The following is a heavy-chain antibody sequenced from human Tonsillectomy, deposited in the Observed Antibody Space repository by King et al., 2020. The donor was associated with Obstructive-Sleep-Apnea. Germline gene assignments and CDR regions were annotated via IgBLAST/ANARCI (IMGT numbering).Heavy chain of an antibody. J-gene: IGHJ5*02. CDR1: GFIFSDYY. CDR3: AGDYYGSGIYGWFDP. D-gene: IGHD3-10*01. CDR2: ISSDGSSI. V-gene: IGHV3-11*01. Sequence: VQLVESGGGLVKPGGSLRLSCAASGFIFSDYYMSWIRQAPGKGLEWVSYISSDGSSIYYADSLKGRFTISRDNAKNSLYLQMNSLRAEDTAVYYCAGDYYGSGIYGWFDPWGQGMLVTVSS.